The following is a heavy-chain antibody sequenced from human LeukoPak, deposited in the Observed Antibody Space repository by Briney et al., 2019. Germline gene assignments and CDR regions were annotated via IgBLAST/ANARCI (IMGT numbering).Heavy chain of an antibody. CDR1: GFTFSSYS. J-gene: IGHJ3*02. D-gene: IGHD3-16*01. Sequence: GGSLRLSCAASGFTFSSYSMNWVRQAPGKGLEWVSYISSSSSTIYYADSVKGRFTISRDNAKNSLYLQMNSLRAEDTAVYYCARGGRSGTFDIWGQGTMVTVSS. CDR3: ARGGRSGTFDI. CDR2: ISSSSSTI. V-gene: IGHV3-48*01.